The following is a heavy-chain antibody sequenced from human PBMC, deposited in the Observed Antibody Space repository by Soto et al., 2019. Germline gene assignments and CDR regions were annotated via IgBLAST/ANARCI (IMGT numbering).Heavy chain of an antibody. CDR2: IIPILGIA. D-gene: IGHD5-12*01. CDR3: VAGNCLNSGCLTPLQD. CDR1: GGTFSSYT. J-gene: IGHJ1*01. Sequence: SVKVSCKASGGTFSSYTISWVRQAPGQGLEWMGRIIPILGIANYAQKFHERVTLTRDVSTSTAYMELSSLSSEDTAVYYCVAGNCLNSGCLTPLQDWGQGTQVTVSS. V-gene: IGHV1-69*02.